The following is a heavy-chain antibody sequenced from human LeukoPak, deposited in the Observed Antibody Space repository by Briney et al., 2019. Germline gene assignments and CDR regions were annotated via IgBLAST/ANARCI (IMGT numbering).Heavy chain of an antibody. Sequence: SETLSLTCTVSGGSISTYYWSWIRQPPGRGLEWIGYIYYSGSTNYNPPLKSRVTISVDTSKNQFSLKLSSVTTADSAVYYCARGGSESYRNYYYMDVWGKGTTVTVSS. CDR1: GGSISTYY. D-gene: IGHD3-10*01. V-gene: IGHV4-59*13. CDR2: IYYSGST. CDR3: ARGGSESYRNYYYMDV. J-gene: IGHJ6*03.